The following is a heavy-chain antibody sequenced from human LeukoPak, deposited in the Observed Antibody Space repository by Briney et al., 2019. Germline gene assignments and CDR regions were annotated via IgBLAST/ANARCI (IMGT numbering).Heavy chain of an antibody. J-gene: IGHJ1*01. D-gene: IGHD4/OR15-4a*01. Sequence: SETLSLTCTVPGASISGYYWTWIRQPPGKGQERIGYIYNSGSTNYNPSPKSRVPISVDTSKNKFSLKVTSVTPADTAVYYCASGRDQLTYFQYWGQGTLATVSS. CDR3: ASGRDQLTYFQY. V-gene: IGHV4-59*01. CDR1: GASISGYY. CDR2: IYNSGST.